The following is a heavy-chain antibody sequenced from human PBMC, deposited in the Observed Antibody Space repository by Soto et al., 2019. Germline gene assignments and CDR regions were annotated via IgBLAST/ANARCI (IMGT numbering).Heavy chain of an antibody. CDR2: IIPIFGTA. Sequence: GASVKVSFKASGGTFSSYAISWVRQAPGQGLECMGGIIPIFGTANYAQKFQGRVTITADESTSTAYMELCSLRSEVTAVYYCAIQRGEYYGSTRCYFPNYSYYYRMDVSGPGTTASAS. J-gene: IGHJ6*02. CDR3: AIQRGEYYGSTRCYFPNYSYYYRMDV. V-gene: IGHV1-69*13. D-gene: IGHD2-2*01. CDR1: GGTFSSYA.